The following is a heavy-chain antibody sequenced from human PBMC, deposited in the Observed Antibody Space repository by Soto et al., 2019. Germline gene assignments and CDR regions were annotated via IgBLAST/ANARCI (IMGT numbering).Heavy chain of an antibody. V-gene: IGHV1-69*01. CDR1: GDTFSSYA. CDR3: VRGLE. D-gene: IGHD1-1*01. Sequence: QVQLVQSGAEVKKPGSSVKVSCRASGDTFSSYAISWVRQAPGHGLDWMGGIIPIFGTAKYAQNFQGRVTITADESTSTAYTELGSLTSEDTAGYYCVRGLEWGQGTLVTVSS. CDR2: IIPIFGTA. J-gene: IGHJ4*02.